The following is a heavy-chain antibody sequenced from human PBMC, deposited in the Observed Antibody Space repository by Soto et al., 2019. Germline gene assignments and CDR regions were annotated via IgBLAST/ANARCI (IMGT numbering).Heavy chain of an antibody. CDR2: INAGNGNT. Sequence: ASVKVSCKASGYTLTSYAMHWVRQAPGQRLEWMGWINAGNGNTKYSQKFQGRVTITRDTSASTAYMELSSLRSEDTAVYYCARGLNYDFWSGFQLRFDYWGQGTLVTVSS. J-gene: IGHJ4*02. CDR1: GYTLTSYA. V-gene: IGHV1-3*01. D-gene: IGHD3-3*01. CDR3: ARGLNYDFWSGFQLRFDY.